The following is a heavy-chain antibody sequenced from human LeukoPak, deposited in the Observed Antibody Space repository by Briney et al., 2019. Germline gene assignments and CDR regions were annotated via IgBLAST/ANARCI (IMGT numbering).Heavy chain of an antibody. CDR2: ISSSSSYI. D-gene: IGHD1-26*01. J-gene: IGHJ4*02. Sequence: GGSLRLSCAASGFTFSSYSMSWVRQAPGNGLEWVSSISSSSSYIYYADSVKGRFTISRDNAKNSLYLQMNSLRAEDTAVYYCARVVLSGSSWDYWGQGTLVTVSS. CDR1: GFTFSSYS. V-gene: IGHV3-21*01. CDR3: ARVVLSGSSWDY.